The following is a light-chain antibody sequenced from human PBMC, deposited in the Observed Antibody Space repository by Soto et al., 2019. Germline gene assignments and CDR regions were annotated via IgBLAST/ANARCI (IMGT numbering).Light chain of an antibody. Sequence: QSALTQPASVSGSPGQSITISCTGASSDFGNFNYVSWYQQHPGKVPKLIIYEVTSRPSGVSNRFSGSKSDNTASLTISGLQAEDEAYYYCNSCTSANTYVFGTGTKLTVL. CDR3: NSCTSANTYV. J-gene: IGLJ1*01. CDR1: SSDFGNFNY. CDR2: EVT. V-gene: IGLV2-14*01.